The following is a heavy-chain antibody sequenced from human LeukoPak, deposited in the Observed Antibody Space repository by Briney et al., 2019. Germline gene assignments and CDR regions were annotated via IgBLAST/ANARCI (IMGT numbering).Heavy chain of an antibody. J-gene: IGHJ4*02. CDR2: ITGGGEST. Sequence: PGGSLRLSCAASGFTFEASAMSWVRQAPGKGLEWVAVITGGGESTYYADSVKGRFTISRDNSKKTLFLQMNSLRAEDTAVYYCAREGLLLWFGELLSGPFDYWGQGTLVTVSS. CDR1: GFTFEASA. CDR3: AREGLLLWFGELLSGPFDY. V-gene: IGHV3-23*01. D-gene: IGHD3-10*01.